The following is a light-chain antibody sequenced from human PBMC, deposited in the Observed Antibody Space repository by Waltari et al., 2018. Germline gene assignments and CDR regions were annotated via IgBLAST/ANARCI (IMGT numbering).Light chain of an antibody. J-gene: IGKJ2*01. CDR2: GAS. CDR3: QQYNNWPYT. CDR1: QSVSSN. Sequence: EIVMTQSPATLSVSPGERATRSCRASQSVSSNLTCYLQKPGQAPRLLIYGASTRATGIPARFSGSGSGTEFTLTISSMQSEDFAVYYCQQYNNWPYTFGQGTKLEIK. V-gene: IGKV3-15*01.